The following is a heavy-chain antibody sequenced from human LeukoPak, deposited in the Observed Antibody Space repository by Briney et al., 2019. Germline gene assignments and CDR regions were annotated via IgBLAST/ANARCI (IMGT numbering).Heavy chain of an antibody. J-gene: IGHJ4*02. V-gene: IGHV3-30-3*01. CDR1: GFTFSSYA. CDR3: ASATSTWLPPFDY. Sequence: GGSLRLSCAASGFTFSSYAMHWVRQAPGKGLEWVTVISYDGSNKYYADSVKGRFTISRDNSKNTLYLKMNSLRAEDTALYYCASATSTWLPPFDYWGQGTLVTVSS. D-gene: IGHD6-13*01. CDR2: ISYDGSNK.